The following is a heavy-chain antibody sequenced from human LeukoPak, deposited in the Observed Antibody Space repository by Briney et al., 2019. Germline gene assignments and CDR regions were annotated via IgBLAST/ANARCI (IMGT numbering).Heavy chain of an antibody. Sequence: PSETLSLTCAVYGGSFSGYYWSWIRQPPGKGLEWIGEINHSGSTNYNPSLKSRVTISVDTSKNQFSLKLSSVTAADTAVYYCARTTEAHSWRTRYYDYYMDVWGKGTTVTVSS. V-gene: IGHV4-34*01. CDR2: INHSGST. J-gene: IGHJ6*03. CDR3: ARTTEAHSWRTRYYDYYMDV. D-gene: IGHD6-13*01. CDR1: GGSFSGYY.